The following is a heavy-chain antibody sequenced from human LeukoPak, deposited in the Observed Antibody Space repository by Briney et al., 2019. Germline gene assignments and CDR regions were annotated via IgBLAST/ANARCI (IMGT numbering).Heavy chain of an antibody. CDR2: INGGGDIM. Sequence: GGSLRLSCAASGFSLRAYDLIWVRQAPGKGLDWVSIINGGGDIMMYEDSVKGRFTISRDNSKNTFYLQMNSLRVEDTAVYYCAMRDRGYGLDIWGPGTMVTVSS. CDR1: GFSLRAYD. CDR3: AMRDRGYGLDI. J-gene: IGHJ3*02. V-gene: IGHV3-23*01. D-gene: IGHD3-10*01.